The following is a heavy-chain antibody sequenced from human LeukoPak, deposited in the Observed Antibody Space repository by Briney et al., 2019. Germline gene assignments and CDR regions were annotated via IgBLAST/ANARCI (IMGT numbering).Heavy chain of an antibody. D-gene: IGHD3-22*01. CDR1: GGSISSGGYY. J-gene: IGHJ6*03. V-gene: IGHV4-31*03. Sequence: SETLSLTCTVSGGSISSGGYYWSWIRQHPGKGLEWIGYIYYSGSTYYNPSLKSRVTISVDTSKNQFSLKLSSVTAADTAVYYCARGTGYYDSSGYYDYYYYYMDVWGKGTTVTVSS. CDR2: IYYSGST. CDR3: ARGTGYYDSSGYYDYYYYYMDV.